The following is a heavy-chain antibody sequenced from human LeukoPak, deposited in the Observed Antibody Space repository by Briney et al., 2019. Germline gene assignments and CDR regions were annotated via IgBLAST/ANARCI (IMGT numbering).Heavy chain of an antibody. V-gene: IGHV3-30*02. J-gene: IGHJ4*02. CDR3: AKGSYSSSWYVPRYFDY. CDR1: GFTFSSYG. Sequence: QPGGSLRLSCAASGFTFSSYGMHWVRQAPGKGLEWVAFIRYDGSNKYYADSVKGRFTISRDNSKNTLYLQMNSLRAEDTAVYYCAKGSYSSSWYVPRYFDYWGQGTLVTVSS. D-gene: IGHD6-13*01. CDR2: IRYDGSNK.